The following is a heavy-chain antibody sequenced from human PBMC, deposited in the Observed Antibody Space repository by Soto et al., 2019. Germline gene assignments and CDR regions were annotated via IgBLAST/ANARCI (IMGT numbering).Heavy chain of an antibody. D-gene: IGHD6-19*01. CDR1: GGSFSGYF. CDR2: VNHNGRN. CDR3: ARGGSSDWQVAFDF. J-gene: IGHJ3*01. Sequence: SETLSLTCAVYGGSFSGYFWNWIRPTPGKGLEWIGKVNHNGRNNYNPSLKSRVTISLDMSKNQISLKLTSVTAADTAVYYCARGGSSDWQVAFDFWGQGTMVTVS. V-gene: IGHV4-34*01.